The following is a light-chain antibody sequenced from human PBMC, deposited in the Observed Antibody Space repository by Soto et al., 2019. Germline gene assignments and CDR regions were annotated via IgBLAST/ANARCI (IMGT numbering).Light chain of an antibody. Sequence: DIVMTQSPLYLPVTPGESASISCRSSQSLLHSNGYNYLDWYLQKPGQSPQLLIYLGSTRSSGVPGRFSGSGSGTDFTLKISGVEAEDVGVYYCMQALQTPFPFGPGTKVDIK. CDR3: MQALQTPFP. J-gene: IGKJ3*01. V-gene: IGKV2-28*01. CDR2: LGS. CDR1: QSLLHSNGYNY.